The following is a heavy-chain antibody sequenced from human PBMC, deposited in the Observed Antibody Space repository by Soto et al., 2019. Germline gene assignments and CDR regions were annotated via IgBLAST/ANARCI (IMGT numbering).Heavy chain of an antibody. V-gene: IGHV4-34*01. CDR3: ARGARPLFDY. CDR2: INHSGST. CDR1: GGSFSGYY. D-gene: IGHD1-26*01. J-gene: IGHJ4*02. Sequence: SETLSLTCAVYGGSFSGYYWSWIRQPPGKGLEWIGEINHSGSTNYNPSLKSRVTISVDTSKNQFSLRLSSVTAADTAVYYCARGARPLFDYWGQGTLVTVSS.